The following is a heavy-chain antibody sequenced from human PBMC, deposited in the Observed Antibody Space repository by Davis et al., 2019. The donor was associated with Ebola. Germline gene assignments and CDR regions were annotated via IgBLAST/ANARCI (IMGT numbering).Heavy chain of an antibody. Sequence: PGGSLRLSCAASGFTFSNHAMSWVRQAPGKGLEWVSGITGSGDSTYYADSVKGRFTISRDNSKNTLSLQMHSLRAEDSAIYYCAKGGDFWRGSLFWGQGTLVTVSP. CDR3: AKGGDFWRGSLF. V-gene: IGHV3-23*01. J-gene: IGHJ4*02. CDR2: ITGSGDST. CDR1: GFTFSNHA. D-gene: IGHD3-3*01.